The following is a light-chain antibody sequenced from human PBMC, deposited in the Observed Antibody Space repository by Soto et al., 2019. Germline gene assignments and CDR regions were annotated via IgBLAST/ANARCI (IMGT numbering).Light chain of an antibody. CDR2: DVA. V-gene: IGKV3-11*01. CDR3: QRSANWPPLT. Sequence: EIVLTQSPAILSLSPGERATLSCRASQSVSRYLAWYQHKPGQAPRLLIYDVARRATGTPDRLSGSGSGTDFTLTISSLEPEDFAVYYCQRSANWPPLTFGGGTKVEVK. CDR1: QSVSRY. J-gene: IGKJ4*01.